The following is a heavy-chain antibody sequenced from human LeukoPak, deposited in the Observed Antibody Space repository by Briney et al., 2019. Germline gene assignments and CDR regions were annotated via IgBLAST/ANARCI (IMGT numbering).Heavy chain of an antibody. V-gene: IGHV4-39*01. CDR2: IYYSGST. D-gene: IGHD6-13*01. J-gene: IGHJ6*02. CDR3: ARLLIAAAGPPPAQFGHYYYYYGMDV. CDR1: GGSISSSSYY. Sequence: SETLSLTCTVSGGSISSSSYYWGWIRQPPGKGLEWIGSIYYSGSTYYNPSLKSRVTISVDTSKNQFSLKLSSVTAADTAVYYCARLLIAAAGPPPAQFGHYYYYYGMDVWGQGTTVTVSS.